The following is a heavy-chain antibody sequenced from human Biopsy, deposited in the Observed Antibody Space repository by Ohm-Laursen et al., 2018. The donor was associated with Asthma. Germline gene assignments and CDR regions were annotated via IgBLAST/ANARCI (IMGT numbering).Heavy chain of an antibody. Sequence: SVKASCKSPGGTFNTYVIGWLRQAPGQGLEWMGGINSVFGTTTYPQKFQDRVTITADDSTSTVYMELRSLRSEDTAVYYCARKAGSCISRTCYSLDFWGQGTLVTVSS. D-gene: IGHD2-2*01. CDR1: GGTFNTYV. CDR2: INSVFGTT. CDR3: ARKAGSCISRTCYSLDF. V-gene: IGHV1-69*13. J-gene: IGHJ4*02.